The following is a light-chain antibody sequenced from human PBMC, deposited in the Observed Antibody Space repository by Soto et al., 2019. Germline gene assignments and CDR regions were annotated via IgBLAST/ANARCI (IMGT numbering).Light chain of an antibody. J-gene: IGKJ1*01. Sequence: DIVMTQSPATLSVSPGERATLSCRASQSVSSNLAWYQQKRGQAPRLLMYGASTKATGIPVRFSGSGSGTEFTLIISSLQSEDFAVYYCQQYNDWPWTFGQGTKVEIK. CDR2: GAS. CDR1: QSVSSN. V-gene: IGKV3-15*01. CDR3: QQYNDWPWT.